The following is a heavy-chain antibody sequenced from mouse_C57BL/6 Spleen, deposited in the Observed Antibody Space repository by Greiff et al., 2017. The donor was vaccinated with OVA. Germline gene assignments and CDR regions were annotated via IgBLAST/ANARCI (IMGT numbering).Heavy chain of an antibody. Sequence: VQLQQSGAELVRPGASVTLSCKASGYTFTDYEMHWVKQTPVHGLEWIGAIDPETGGTAYNQKFKGKATLTADKSSSTAYMELRSLTSEDSAVYYCTRKGNHYAMDYWGQGTSVTVSS. CDR2: IDPETGGT. CDR3: TRKGNHYAMDY. CDR1: GYTFTDYE. V-gene: IGHV1-15*01. J-gene: IGHJ4*01. D-gene: IGHD2-1*01.